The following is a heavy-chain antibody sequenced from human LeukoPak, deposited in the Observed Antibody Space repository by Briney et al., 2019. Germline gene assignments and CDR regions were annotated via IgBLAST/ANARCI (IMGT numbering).Heavy chain of an antibody. CDR3: ARPSSRGWYVAFDI. Sequence: GGSLRLSCKGSGYSFTTYWIGWVRQMPGKGLEWMGIIYPDDSDTRYSPSFQGQVTISADKSISTAYLQWSSLKASDTAMYYCARPSSRGWYVAFDIWGEGTIVTVSS. D-gene: IGHD6-19*01. V-gene: IGHV5-51*01. CDR2: IYPDDSDT. J-gene: IGHJ3*02. CDR1: GYSFTTYW.